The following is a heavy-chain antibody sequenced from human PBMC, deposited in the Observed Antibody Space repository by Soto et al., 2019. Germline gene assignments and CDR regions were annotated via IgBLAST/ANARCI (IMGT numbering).Heavy chain of an antibody. CDR2: INAGNGNT. D-gene: IGHD5-12*01. Sequence: ASVKVSCKASGYTFISYAMHWVRQAPGQRLEWMGWINAGNGNTKYSQKFQGRVTITRDTSASTAYMELSSLRSEDTAVYYWASRYSGYQYYYYCMDVWGQGTTVTVSS. CDR3: ASRYSGYQYYYYCMDV. J-gene: IGHJ6*02. V-gene: IGHV1-3*01. CDR1: GYTFISYA.